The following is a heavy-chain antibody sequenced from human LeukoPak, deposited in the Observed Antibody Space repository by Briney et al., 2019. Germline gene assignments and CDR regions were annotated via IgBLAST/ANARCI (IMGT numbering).Heavy chain of an antibody. Sequence: SETLSLTCTVSGGSISSYYWSWIRQPPGKGLEWIGYIYYSGSTNYNPSLKSRVTISVDTSKNQFSLKLSSVTAADTAVYYCARAVSWTDYYYYMDVWGKGTTVTVSS. D-gene: IGHD6-13*01. V-gene: IGHV4-59*01. CDR1: GGSISSYY. CDR2: IYYSGST. J-gene: IGHJ6*03. CDR3: ARAVSWTDYYYYMDV.